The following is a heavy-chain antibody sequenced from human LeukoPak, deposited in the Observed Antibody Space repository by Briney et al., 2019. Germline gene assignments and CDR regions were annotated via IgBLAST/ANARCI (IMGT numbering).Heavy chain of an antibody. CDR1: GDTFSSYA. V-gene: IGHV1-69*13. D-gene: IGHD4-17*01. J-gene: IGHJ2*01. CDR2: IIPIFGTA. CDR3: ARDDYGDWYFDL. Sequence: SVKVSCKASGDTFSSYAISWVRQAPGQGLEWMGEIIPIFGTANYAQKFQGRVTIAADESTSTAYMELSSLRSEDTAVYYCARDDYGDWYFDLWGRGTLVTVSS.